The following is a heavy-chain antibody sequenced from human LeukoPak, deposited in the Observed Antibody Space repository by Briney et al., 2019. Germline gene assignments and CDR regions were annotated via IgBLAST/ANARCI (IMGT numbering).Heavy chain of an antibody. J-gene: IGHJ4*02. CDR1: EFTFSRYW. CDR3: ARDLYYGYFDY. Sequence: GGSLRLSCAASEFTFSRYWMSRVRQAPGKGLQWVAVISYDGSNKYYADSVKGRFTISRDNSKNTMYLQMNSLRAEDTAVYYCARDLYYGYFDYWGQGTLVTVSS. D-gene: IGHD2-8*01. V-gene: IGHV3-30-3*01. CDR2: ISYDGSNK.